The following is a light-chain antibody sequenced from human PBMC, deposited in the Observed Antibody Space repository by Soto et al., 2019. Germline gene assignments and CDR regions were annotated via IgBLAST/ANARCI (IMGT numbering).Light chain of an antibody. CDR2: GAY. V-gene: IGKV3-20*01. CDR1: QSVSSSY. CDR3: HQYGSSPPYT. J-gene: IGKJ2*01. Sequence: EIVLTQSPGTLSLSPGERATLSCRASQSVSSSYLAWYQQKPGQAPRLLIYGAYSRDTGIPDRFSGSGSGTDFTLTISRLEPEDFAVYYCHQYGSSPPYTFGQGTKLEIK.